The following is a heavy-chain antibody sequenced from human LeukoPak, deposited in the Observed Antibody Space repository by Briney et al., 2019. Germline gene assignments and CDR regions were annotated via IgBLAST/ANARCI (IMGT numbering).Heavy chain of an antibody. Sequence: GGSLRLSCAASGFTFSDYYMSWIRQAPGKGLEWVSYISSSGSTIYYADSVKGRFTISGDNAKNSLYLQMNSLRAEDTAVYYCAGEDSSSWLDFDYWGQGTLVTVSS. V-gene: IGHV3-11*01. D-gene: IGHD6-13*01. CDR2: ISSSGSTI. CDR1: GFTFSDYY. CDR3: AGEDSSSWLDFDY. J-gene: IGHJ4*02.